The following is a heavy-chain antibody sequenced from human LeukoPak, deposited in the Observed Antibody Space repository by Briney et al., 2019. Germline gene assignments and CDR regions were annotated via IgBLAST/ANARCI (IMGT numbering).Heavy chain of an antibody. CDR3: ARQGVNFYDSKVDV. J-gene: IGHJ6*02. D-gene: IGHD3-22*01. CDR1: GGSISNYY. CDR2: IYYSGST. Sequence: PSETLSLTCTVHGGSISNYYWSWIRQPPGKGLEWIGYIYYSGSTNYKTSLKGRVTISVDTSKNQFSLKLSSVTAADTAVYYCARQGVNFYDSKVDVWGQGTTVTVSS. V-gene: IGHV4-59*08.